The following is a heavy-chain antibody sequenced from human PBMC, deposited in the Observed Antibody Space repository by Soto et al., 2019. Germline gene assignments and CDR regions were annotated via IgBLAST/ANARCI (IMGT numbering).Heavy chain of an antibody. D-gene: IGHD4-4*01. V-gene: IGHV3-74*01. CDR3: ARDSYSSATH. CDR1: GLPFGDNW. Sequence: HLGGSLRLSCAASGLPFGDNWMHWVRQAPGKGLVWVSRISNDGSDTTYADSVRGRFTVSRDNAKNTLYLQMNSLRAEDTAVYYCARDSYSSATHWGHGTLVTVSS. CDR2: ISNDGSDT. J-gene: IGHJ4*01.